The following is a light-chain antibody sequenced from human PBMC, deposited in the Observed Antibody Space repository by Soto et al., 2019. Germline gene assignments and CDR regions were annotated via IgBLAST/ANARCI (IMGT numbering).Light chain of an antibody. V-gene: IGLV2-8*01. Sequence: QSALTQPPSASGSPGQSVTISCTGTNNDVGRYNYVSWYQQHPGKAPKVIISDVSERPSGVPDRFPGSKSGNTTSLTVSGLQAEDEADYYCSSYAGSNIWVFGGGTQLTVL. CDR1: NNDVGRYNY. J-gene: IGLJ3*02. CDR2: DVS. CDR3: SSYAGSNIWV.